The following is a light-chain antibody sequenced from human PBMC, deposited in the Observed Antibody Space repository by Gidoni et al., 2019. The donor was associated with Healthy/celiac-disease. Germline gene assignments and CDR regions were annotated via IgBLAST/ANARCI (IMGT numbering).Light chain of an antibody. V-gene: IGLV1-40*01. CDR1: SSNIGAGYD. J-gene: IGLJ3*02. CDR3: QSYDSSLSGSKV. Sequence: QSVQTQPPSVSGAPGQRVTISCTGSSSNIGAGYDVHWYQQLPGTAPKLLIYGNSNRPSWVPDRFSGSKSGTSASLAITGLQAEDEADYYCQSYDSSLSGSKVFGGGTKLTV. CDR2: GNS.